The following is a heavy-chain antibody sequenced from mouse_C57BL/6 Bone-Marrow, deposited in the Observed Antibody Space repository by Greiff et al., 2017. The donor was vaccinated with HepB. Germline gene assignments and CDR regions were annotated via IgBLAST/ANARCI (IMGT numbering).Heavy chain of an antibody. V-gene: IGHV1-66*01. Sequence: VQLQESGPELVKPGASVKISCKASGYSFTSYYIHWVKQRPGQGLEWIGWIYPGSGNTKYNEKFKGKATLTADTSSSTAYMQLSSLTSEDSAVYYCARSDYDYDGDYWGQGTTLTVSS. D-gene: IGHD2-4*01. CDR1: GYSFTSYY. CDR2: IYPGSGNT. J-gene: IGHJ2*01. CDR3: ARSDYDYDGDY.